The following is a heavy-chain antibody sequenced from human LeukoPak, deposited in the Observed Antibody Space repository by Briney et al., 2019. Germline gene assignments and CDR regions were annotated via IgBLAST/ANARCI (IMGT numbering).Heavy chain of an antibody. J-gene: IGHJ5*02. Sequence: SETLSLTCAVSGYSISSGYYWGWIRQPPGKGLEWIGSVYHSGSTYYNPSPKSRVTISVDTSKNQFSLKLSSVTAADTAVYYCARHGNYYDTSQSDPWGQGTLVTVSS. D-gene: IGHD3-22*01. CDR2: VYHSGST. CDR3: ARHGNYYDTSQSDP. CDR1: GYSISSGYY. V-gene: IGHV4-38-2*01.